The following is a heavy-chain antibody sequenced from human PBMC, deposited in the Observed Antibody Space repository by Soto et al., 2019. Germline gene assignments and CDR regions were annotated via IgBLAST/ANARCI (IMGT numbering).Heavy chain of an antibody. D-gene: IGHD1-26*01. CDR3: ARRGSGTYYDY. CDR1: GFTFSSYA. J-gene: IGHJ4*02. Sequence: EVQLLESGGGLVQPGGSLRLSCAASGFTFSSYAMRWVRQAPVKGLEWVSAISGSGGSTYYADSGKSRFTTSRDNSKNTLYLQMNSLRAGDTAVFYCARRGSGTYYDYMGQGTLVSVPS. V-gene: IGHV3-23*01. CDR2: ISGSGGST.